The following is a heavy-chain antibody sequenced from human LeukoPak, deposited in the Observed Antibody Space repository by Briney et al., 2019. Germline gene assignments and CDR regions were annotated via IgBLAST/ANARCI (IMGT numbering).Heavy chain of an antibody. CDR1: GGTFSSYA. CDR3: ARVEGTWYQLLQGYYYYYMDV. D-gene: IGHD2-2*01. J-gene: IGHJ6*03. CDR2: IIPIFGTA. V-gene: IGHV1-69*13. Sequence: GASVKVSCKASGGTFSSYAISWVRQAPGQGLEWMGGIIPIFGTANYAQKFQGRVTITADESTSTAYMELSSLRSEDTAVYYCARVEGTWYQLLQGYYYYYMDVWGKGTTVTVSS.